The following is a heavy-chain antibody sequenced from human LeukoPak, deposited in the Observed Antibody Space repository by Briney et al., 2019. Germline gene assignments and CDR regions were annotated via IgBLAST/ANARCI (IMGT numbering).Heavy chain of an antibody. J-gene: IGHJ4*02. Sequence: GGSLRLSCSASGFTFSRFWMSWVRQVPGKGLEYVALIKQGGSEIFHMDSVKGRFTISRDDATNSLYLQMNSLRVEDTALYYCARDRESESDSEGDYWGQGTLVTVSS. D-gene: IGHD4-11*01. CDR1: GFTFSRFW. CDR3: ARDRESESDSEGDY. CDR2: IKQGGSEI. V-gene: IGHV3-7*01.